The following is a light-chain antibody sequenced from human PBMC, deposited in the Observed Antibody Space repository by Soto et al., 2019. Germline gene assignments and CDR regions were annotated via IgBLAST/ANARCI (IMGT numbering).Light chain of an antibody. CDR1: QDISNY. V-gene: IGKV1-33*01. Sequence: DIQMTQSPSSLSASVGDRVTITCQARQDISNYLNWYQQKPGKAPKLLIYDASNLETGVPSRFSGSGSGTDFTFTISSLHPEDIATYYWQQYDNLPLTFGGGTKVEIK. CDR3: QQYDNLPLT. CDR2: DAS. J-gene: IGKJ4*01.